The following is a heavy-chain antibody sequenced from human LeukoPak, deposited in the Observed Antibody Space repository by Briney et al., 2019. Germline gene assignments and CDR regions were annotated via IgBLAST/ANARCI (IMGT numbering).Heavy chain of an antibody. CDR3: ARYRVRGARRGNWFDP. V-gene: IGHV1-8*01. J-gene: IGHJ5*02. D-gene: IGHD3-10*01. CDR2: MNPNSGNT. CDR1: GYTFTSYD. Sequence: ASVKVSCKASGYTFTSYDINWVRQATGQGLEWMGWMNPNSGNTGYAQKFQGRVTMTRNTSISTAYMELSSLRSEDTAVYYCARYRVRGARRGNWFDPWGQGTLVTVSS.